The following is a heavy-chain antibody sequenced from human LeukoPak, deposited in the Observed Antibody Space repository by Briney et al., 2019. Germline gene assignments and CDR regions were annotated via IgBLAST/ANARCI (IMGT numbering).Heavy chain of an antibody. CDR3: ARDYGSGSYRLDY. J-gene: IGHJ4*02. CDR1: GYTFTSNG. CDR2: ISAYNGHT. Sequence: GASVMVSCKASGYTFTSNGISWVRQAPGQGPEWMGWISAYNGHTNYAQKLQGRVTMTTDTSASTAYMELRSLRSDDTAVYYCARDYGSGSYRLDYWGQGTLVTVSS. D-gene: IGHD3-10*01. V-gene: IGHV1-18*01.